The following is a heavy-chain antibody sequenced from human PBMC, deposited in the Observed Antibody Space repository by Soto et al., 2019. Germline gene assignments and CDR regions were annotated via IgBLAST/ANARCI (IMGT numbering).Heavy chain of an antibody. D-gene: IGHD2-8*01. Sequence: QVHLVESGVGLVEPGGSLRLSCAIAGFSFSDYFMSWIRQAPGKGLEWISEISSSGGATYYSDSLKGRFTISRDNAKDILYLEMNSLRPDDTAVYYCARTRFHYGVYWGQGAPVTVS. V-gene: IGHV3-11*01. CDR3: ARTRFHYGVY. J-gene: IGHJ4*02. CDR2: ISSSGGAT. CDR1: GFSFSDYF.